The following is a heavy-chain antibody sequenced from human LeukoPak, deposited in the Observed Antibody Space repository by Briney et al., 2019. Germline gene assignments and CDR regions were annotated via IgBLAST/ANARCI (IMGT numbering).Heavy chain of an antibody. D-gene: IGHD2-15*01. J-gene: IGHJ6*03. V-gene: IGHV1-2*02. Sequence: ASVKVSCNTFGYTFTGYYMHWVRQAPGQGLEWMGWINPNSGGTNYAQKFQGRVTTTRDTSISTAYMELSRLRSDDTAVYYCARNSGYCSGGSCYYYYYMDVWGKGTTVTISS. CDR1: GYTFTGYY. CDR3: ARNSGYCSGGSCYYYYYMDV. CDR2: INPNSGGT.